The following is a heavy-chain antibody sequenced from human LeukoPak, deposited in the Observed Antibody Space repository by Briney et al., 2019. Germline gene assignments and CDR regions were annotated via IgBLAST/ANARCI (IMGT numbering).Heavy chain of an antibody. D-gene: IGHD3-10*01. CDR2: INHSESP. CDR3: ARPRYGSGSLDS. CDR1: GESFSGHY. V-gene: IGHV4-34*01. Sequence: SSETLSLTCAVYGESFSGHYWTWIRQPPGRGLYWIGEINHSESPTSNPSLNNRVPISVDTSKNQCSLKLPSVTAADTAVYYCARPRYGSGSLDSWGQGTLVTVSS. J-gene: IGHJ4*02.